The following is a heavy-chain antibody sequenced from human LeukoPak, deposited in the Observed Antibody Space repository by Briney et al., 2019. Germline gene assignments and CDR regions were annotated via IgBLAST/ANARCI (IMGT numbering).Heavy chain of an antibody. CDR3: VREVVTTITLDF. Sequence: SETLSLTCTVSGGSISSSSYFWGWIRQPPGKGLEWVGTIYYSGITYYNPSLKSRVTISVDTSKNQFSLKLNSVTAADTAVYYCVREVVTTITLDFWGQGTLVTVSS. V-gene: IGHV4-39*02. CDR2: IYYSGIT. CDR1: GGSISSSSYF. J-gene: IGHJ4*02. D-gene: IGHD5-12*01.